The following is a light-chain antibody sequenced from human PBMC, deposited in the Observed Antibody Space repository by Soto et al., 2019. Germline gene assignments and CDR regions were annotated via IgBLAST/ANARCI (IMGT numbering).Light chain of an antibody. V-gene: IGKV3-11*01. CDR3: QHYNSYPEA. J-gene: IGKJ1*01. CDR2: DAS. Sequence: EIVFTLSPSTLSLSPGERATLSCRASQSVSSYLAWYQQKPGQAPRLLIYDASNRATGIPARFSGSGSGTDFTLTISSLEPEDFAPYYCQHYNSYPEAFGQGTKVDIK. CDR1: QSVSSY.